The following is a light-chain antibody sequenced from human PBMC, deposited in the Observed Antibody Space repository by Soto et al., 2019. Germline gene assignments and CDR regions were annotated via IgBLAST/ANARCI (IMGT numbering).Light chain of an antibody. V-gene: IGLV2-23*01. Sequence: QSALTQPASVSGSPGQSITVSCTXXSSDVGGFRLVSWYHQNPGKAPKLVIYEGSKRPSGVSNRLSGSKSGNTASLTISGLQAEDEGDYYCCSYASSTVIFGGGTKLTVL. CDR3: CSYASSTVI. J-gene: IGLJ2*01. CDR2: EGS. CDR1: SSDVGGFRL.